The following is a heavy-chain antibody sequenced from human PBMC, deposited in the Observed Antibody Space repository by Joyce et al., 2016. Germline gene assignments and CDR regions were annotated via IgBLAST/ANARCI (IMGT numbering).Heavy chain of an antibody. CDR3: ARGFWGSDY. CDR1: GYTFTNYA. V-gene: IGHV1-3*04. Sequence: QVHLVLSGAEEKKPGASVILSCKTSGYTFTNYAMHWVRQAPGQGLEWLGWIHSGNGDTRYSQKFQGRVTITRDTSASTGYMQLSSLTFEDTAIYYCARGFWGSDYWGQGALVTVSS. J-gene: IGHJ4*02. CDR2: IHSGNGDT. D-gene: IGHD7-27*01.